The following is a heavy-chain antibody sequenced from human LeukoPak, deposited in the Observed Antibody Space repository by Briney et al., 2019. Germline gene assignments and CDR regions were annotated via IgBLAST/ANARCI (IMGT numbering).Heavy chain of an antibody. Sequence: ASVKVSCKASGYTFTNYGIIWVRQAPGQGLEWMGWIGTYNGNTNYAQKLQGRVTMTTDTSTRTAYMELRSLRSDDTAVYYCARGSSDGYNYGRESDYWGQGTLVTVSS. D-gene: IGHD5-24*01. CDR1: GYTFTNYG. CDR2: IGTYNGNT. V-gene: IGHV1-18*01. CDR3: ARGSSDGYNYGRESDY. J-gene: IGHJ4*02.